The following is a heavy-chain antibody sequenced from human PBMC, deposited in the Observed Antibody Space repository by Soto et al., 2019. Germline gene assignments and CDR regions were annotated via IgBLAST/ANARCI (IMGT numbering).Heavy chain of an antibody. CDR2: ISSSSSYI. D-gene: IGHD6-6*01. V-gene: IGHV3-21*01. J-gene: IGHJ4*02. Sequence: EVQLVESGGGPVKPGGSLRLSCAASGFTFSSYSMNWVRQAPGKGLEWVSSISSSSSYIYYADSVKGRFTISRDNAKNSLYLQMNSLRAEDTAVYYCARDLVRIAARPDYWGQGTLVTVSS. CDR1: GFTFSSYS. CDR3: ARDLVRIAARPDY.